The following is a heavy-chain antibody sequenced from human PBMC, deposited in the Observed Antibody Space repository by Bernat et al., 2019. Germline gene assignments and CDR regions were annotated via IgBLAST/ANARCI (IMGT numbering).Heavy chain of an antibody. Sequence: QVQLVQSGAEVKKPGASVKVSCKASGYTFTSYAMHWVRQAPGQRLEWMGWINAGNGNTKYSQKFQGRVTITRDTSANTAYMELSSLRSEDTAVYYCARGADRYSYGWGYYFDYWGQGTLVTVSS. CDR2: INAGNGNT. J-gene: IGHJ4*02. D-gene: IGHD5-18*01. CDR1: GYTFTSYA. V-gene: IGHV1-3*01. CDR3: ARGADRYSYGWGYYFDY.